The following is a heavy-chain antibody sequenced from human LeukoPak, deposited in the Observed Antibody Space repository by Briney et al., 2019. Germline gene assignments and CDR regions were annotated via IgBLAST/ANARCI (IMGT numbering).Heavy chain of an antibody. Sequence: PSETLSLTCAVSGGSISSRNWWSWVRQPPGKGLEWIGEIYHSGSTNYNPSLKSRVTISVDRSKNQFSLKLSSVTAADTAVYYCAREGSSGRYIDYWGQGTLVTVSS. CDR3: AREGSSGRYIDY. D-gene: IGHD5-12*01. CDR1: GGSISSRNW. J-gene: IGHJ4*02. V-gene: IGHV4-4*02. CDR2: IYHSGST.